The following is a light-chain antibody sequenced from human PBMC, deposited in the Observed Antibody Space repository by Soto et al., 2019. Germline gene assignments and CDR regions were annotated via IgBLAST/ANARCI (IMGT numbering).Light chain of an antibody. Sequence: DIQMTQSPSALSASLGARVTITCRARHSIGTWLAWYQQRPGKAPKLLIYDASSLGSGVPSRFSGGGSGTEFTLTISSLRPDDFGTYYCHQYKSYTPYTIGQGTKVDIK. V-gene: IGKV1-5*01. CDR2: DAS. CDR3: HQYKSYTPYT. CDR1: HSIGTW. J-gene: IGKJ2*01.